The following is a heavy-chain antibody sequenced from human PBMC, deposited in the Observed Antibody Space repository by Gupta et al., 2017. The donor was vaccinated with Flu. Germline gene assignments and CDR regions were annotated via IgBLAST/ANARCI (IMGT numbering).Heavy chain of an antibody. V-gene: IGHV3-15*01. CDR2: IKSHADGGTA. CDR3: TTDPTYSLGYSSGWHFGFYAMGV. J-gene: IGHJ6*02. D-gene: IGHD6-19*01. CDR1: GFTLANAW. Sequence: EVQLVESGGGLVRPGGSLRLSCAASGFTLANAWMTWVRQAPGKGLEWIGRIKSHADGGTADYAAAVKGRFTISRHDSASRLFLQMDSLKPEDTALYYCTTDPTYSLGYSSGWHFGFYAMGVWGHGTTVTVSS.